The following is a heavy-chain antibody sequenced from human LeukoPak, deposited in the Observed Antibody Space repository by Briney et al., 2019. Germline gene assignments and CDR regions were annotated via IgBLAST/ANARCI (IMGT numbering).Heavy chain of an antibody. V-gene: IGHV1-46*01. CDR1: GYTFTSYY. Sequence: ASVKVSCKASGYTFTSYYMHWVRQAPGQGLEWMGIINPSGGSTSYAQTFQGRVTMTRDTSTSTVYMELSSLRSEDTAVYYCARGRDAWFGESPLDYWGQGTLVTVSS. CDR3: ARGRDAWFGESPLDY. J-gene: IGHJ4*02. D-gene: IGHD3-10*01. CDR2: INPSGGST.